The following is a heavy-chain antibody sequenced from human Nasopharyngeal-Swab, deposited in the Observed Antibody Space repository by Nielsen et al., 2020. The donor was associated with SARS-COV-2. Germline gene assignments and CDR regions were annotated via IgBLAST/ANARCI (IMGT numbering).Heavy chain of an antibody. CDR3: PRGRDMIASRPFWFDP. Sequence: LSLTCAASGFSFSNYWMSWVRQAPGEGLEWVASVKRDGSEKHYVDSVKGRFTISRDNANNSLYLQMDGLRAEDTGVYYCPRGRDMIASRPFWFDPWGQGTLVTVSS. CDR2: VKRDGSEK. CDR1: GFSFSNYW. D-gene: IGHD6-6*01. J-gene: IGHJ5*02. V-gene: IGHV3-7*01.